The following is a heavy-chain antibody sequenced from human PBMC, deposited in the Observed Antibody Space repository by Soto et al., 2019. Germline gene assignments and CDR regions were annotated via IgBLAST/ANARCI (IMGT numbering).Heavy chain of an antibody. CDR1: GYTFTSYD. V-gene: IGHV1-8*01. D-gene: IGHD6-13*01. CDR3: ARDIAPALDGFGP. Sequence: QVQLVQSGAEVKKPGASVKVSCKASGYTFTSYDINWVRQASGQGLEWLGWMNPKSGQKAYVEKFQGRVTMTANTSISTAYMELSSLRSEDTAVYYCARDIAPALDGFGPWGQGTLVTVSS. J-gene: IGHJ5*02. CDR2: MNPKSGQK.